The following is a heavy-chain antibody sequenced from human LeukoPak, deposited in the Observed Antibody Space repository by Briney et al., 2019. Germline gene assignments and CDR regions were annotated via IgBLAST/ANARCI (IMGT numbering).Heavy chain of an antibody. CDR2: INPNSGGT. Sequence: ASVKVSCKASGYTFTGYYMHWVRQAPGQGLEWMGWINPNSGGTNYAQKFQGRVTMTRDTSISTAYMELSRLRSDDTAVYYCARDTLAGTFAFDIWGQGTMVTVSS. D-gene: IGHD6-19*01. J-gene: IGHJ3*02. CDR1: GYTFTGYY. V-gene: IGHV1-2*02. CDR3: ARDTLAGTFAFDI.